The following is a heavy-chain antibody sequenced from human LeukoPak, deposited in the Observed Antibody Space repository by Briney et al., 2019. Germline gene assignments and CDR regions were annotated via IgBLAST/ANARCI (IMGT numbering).Heavy chain of an antibody. CDR2: FHPEDSET. CDR1: GGTFSSYA. J-gene: IGHJ4*02. CDR3: ATGKIYCSSTSCSGDY. V-gene: IGHV1-24*01. D-gene: IGHD2-2*01. Sequence: ASVKVSCKAYGGTFSSYAISWVRQAPGKGLEWMGGFHPEDSETVYAQKFQGRVTMTEDTSTGTAYMELSSLRSEDTAVYYCATGKIYCSSTSCSGDYWVQGTLVTVSS.